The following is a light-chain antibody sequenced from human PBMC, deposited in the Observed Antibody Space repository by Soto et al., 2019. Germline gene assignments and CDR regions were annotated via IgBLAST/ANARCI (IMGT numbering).Light chain of an antibody. V-gene: IGLV1-51*01. CDR3: ATWDSSLSVGV. Sequence: QSVLPPPSSVSSAPGQMVTISCSGSSSHIGKNYVSWFQQLPGTAPKLLIYDNNMRPSRIPDRFSGSKSGTSATLDITGLQTGDEADYYCATWDSSLSVGVFGGGTKVTV. CDR2: DNN. J-gene: IGLJ3*02. CDR1: SSHIGKNY.